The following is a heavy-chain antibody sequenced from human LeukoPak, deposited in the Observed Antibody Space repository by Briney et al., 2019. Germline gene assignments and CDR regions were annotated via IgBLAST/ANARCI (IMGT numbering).Heavy chain of an antibody. D-gene: IGHD2-2*01. V-gene: IGHV3-64*01. CDR1: GFPFSSYA. CDR2: ISSNGGST. CDR3: ARSSIVVVSILDY. Sequence: GSLRLSCAASGFPFSSYAMNWVRQAPGKGLEYVSAISSNGGSTSYANSVKGRFTISRDNSKNTLYLQMGSLRAEDMAVYYCARSSIVVVSILDYWGQGTLVTVSS. J-gene: IGHJ4*02.